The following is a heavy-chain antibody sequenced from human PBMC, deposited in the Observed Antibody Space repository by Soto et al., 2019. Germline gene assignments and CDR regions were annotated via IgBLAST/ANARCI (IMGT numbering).Heavy chain of an antibody. D-gene: IGHD4-17*01. Sequence: QLQLQESGPGLVKPSETLSLTCTVSGGSISSSSYYWGWIRQPPGKGLEWIGSIYYSGSTYYNPSLKSRVTISVDTSKNQFSLKLRSVTAADTAVYYCISTAPERGSYGGAFDIWGQGTMVTVSS. J-gene: IGHJ3*02. CDR3: ISTAPERGSYGGAFDI. CDR1: GGSISSSSYY. V-gene: IGHV4-39*01. CDR2: IYYSGST.